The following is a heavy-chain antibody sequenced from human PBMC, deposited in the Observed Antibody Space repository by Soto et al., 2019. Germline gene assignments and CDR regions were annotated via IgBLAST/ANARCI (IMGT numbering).Heavy chain of an antibody. CDR2: IYNDGST. CDR1: GFTVSSNY. D-gene: IGHD4-17*01. CDR3: ARGIDGDYDY. V-gene: IGHV3-53*04. J-gene: IGHJ4*02. Sequence: EVQLVESGGGLVQPGGSLRLSCAASGFTVSSNYMTWVRQAPGKGLEWVSVIYNDGSTYYADSVKGRFTISRHNSKNTLYLQLNSLRAEDTAVYYCARGIDGDYDYWGQGTLVTVSS.